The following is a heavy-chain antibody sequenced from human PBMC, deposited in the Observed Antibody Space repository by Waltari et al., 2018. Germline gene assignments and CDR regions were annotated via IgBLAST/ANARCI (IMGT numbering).Heavy chain of an antibody. CDR3: ARDQNGDYGRNWLHP. CDR2: ISYDGRNK. CDR1: GFILRIFA. V-gene: IGHV3-30*04. J-gene: IGHJ5*02. Sequence: QVQLVESGGGLVQPVGSLTLYYEAFGFILRIFAIHWVRQAPGKGLEWVAVISYDGRNKYYADSVKGRFTISRDNSKNTLDLQMSSLRAEDTAVYYCARDQNGDYGRNWLHPWGQGTLVTVSS. D-gene: IGHD4-17*01.